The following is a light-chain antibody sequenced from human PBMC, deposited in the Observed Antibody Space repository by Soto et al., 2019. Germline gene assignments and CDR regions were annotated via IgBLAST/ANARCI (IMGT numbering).Light chain of an antibody. V-gene: IGKV3-15*01. J-gene: IGKJ1*01. CDR2: GAS. Sequence: EIVKTHSPATLSVSPGERATLSCRASQSVSSNLAWYQQKPGQAPRLLIYGASTRATGIPARFSGSGSGTEFTLTISSLQSEDFAVYYCQQYNNWPPWTFGQGTKVDIK. CDR3: QQYNNWPPWT. CDR1: QSVSSN.